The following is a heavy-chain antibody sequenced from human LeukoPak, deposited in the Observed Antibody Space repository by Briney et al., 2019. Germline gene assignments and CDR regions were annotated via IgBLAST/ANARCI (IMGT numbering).Heavy chain of an antibody. CDR2: IYSGGST. Sequence: GGSLRLSCAASGFTVSSNYMSWVRQAPGKGLEWVSVIYSGGSTYYADSVKGRFTISRDNSKNTLYLQMNSLRAEDTAVYYCAKASGSYHYYFDYWGQGTLVTVSS. CDR1: GFTVSSNY. CDR3: AKASGSYHYYFDY. J-gene: IGHJ4*02. D-gene: IGHD3-10*01. V-gene: IGHV3-53*01.